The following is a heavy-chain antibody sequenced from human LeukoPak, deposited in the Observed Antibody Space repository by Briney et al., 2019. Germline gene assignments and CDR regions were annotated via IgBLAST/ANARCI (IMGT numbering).Heavy chain of an antibody. CDR2: IYNSGST. CDR1: GGSISGGAYY. CDR3: ARDRRVTIFGVVTHRWFDP. D-gene: IGHD3-3*01. V-gene: IGHV4-31*03. J-gene: IGHJ5*02. Sequence: PSQTLSLTCTVSGGSISGGAYYWSWIRQLPGKGLEWIGYIYNSGSTDYNPSLKSRLTISVDTSKNQFSLKLSSVTAADTAVYYCARDRRVTIFGVVTHRWFDPWGQGTLVTVSS.